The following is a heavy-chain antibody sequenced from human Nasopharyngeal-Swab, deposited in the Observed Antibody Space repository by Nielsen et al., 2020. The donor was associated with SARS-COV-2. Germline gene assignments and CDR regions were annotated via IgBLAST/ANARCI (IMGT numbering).Heavy chain of an antibody. CDR3: AREYKYSGYVNIERGYYYYGMDV. V-gene: IGHV3-21*01. J-gene: IGHJ6*02. CDR1: GFTFSSYG. CDR2: ILSSSTYI. D-gene: IGHD5-12*01. Sequence: GESLKISCAASGFTFSSYGMSWVRQAPGKGLEWVSSILSSSTYIYYADSVKGRFTISRDNAKNSLYLQMNSLRAEDTAVYYCAREYKYSGYVNIERGYYYYGMDVWGQGTTVTVSS.